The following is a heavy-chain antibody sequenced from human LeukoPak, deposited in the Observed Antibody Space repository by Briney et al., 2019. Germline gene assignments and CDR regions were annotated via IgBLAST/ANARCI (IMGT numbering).Heavy chain of an antibody. CDR2: IYPGDSDT. CDR1: GYSFTSYW. V-gene: IGHV5-51*01. D-gene: IGHD2-2*01. Sequence: GESLKISCKGSGYSFTSYWIDWVRQMPGKGLEWMGIIYPGDSDTRYSPSFQGQVTISADKSISTAYLQSSSLKASDTAMYYCARRYCSSPSCHFLDYWGQGTLVTVSS. CDR3: ARRYCSSPSCHFLDY. J-gene: IGHJ4*02.